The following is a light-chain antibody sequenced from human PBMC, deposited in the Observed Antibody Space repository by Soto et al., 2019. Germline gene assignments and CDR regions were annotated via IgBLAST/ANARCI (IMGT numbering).Light chain of an antibody. CDR3: SSYTSSSKGV. V-gene: IGLV2-14*01. CDR2: EVS. J-gene: IGLJ2*01. CDR1: SSDVGGYNY. Sequence: QSALTQPASVSGSPGQSITISCTGTSSDVGGYNYVSWYQQHPGKAPKLMSYEVSNRPSGVSNRFSGTKSGNTASLTISGLQAEDEADYYCSSYTSSSKGVFGGGTKLTVL.